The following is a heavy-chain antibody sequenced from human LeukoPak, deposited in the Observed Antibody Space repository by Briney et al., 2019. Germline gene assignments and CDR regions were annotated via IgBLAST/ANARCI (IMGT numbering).Heavy chain of an antibody. V-gene: IGHV4-34*01. CDR3: AKDWFEP. Sequence: SETLSLTCAVYGGSFSGYYWSWIRQPPGKGLEWIGEINHSGSTNYNPSLKSRVTISVDTSKNQFSLKLSSVTSSVTAVYCFAKDWFEPWGQGTLVTVSS. CDR2: INHSGST. J-gene: IGHJ5*02. CDR1: GGSFSGYY.